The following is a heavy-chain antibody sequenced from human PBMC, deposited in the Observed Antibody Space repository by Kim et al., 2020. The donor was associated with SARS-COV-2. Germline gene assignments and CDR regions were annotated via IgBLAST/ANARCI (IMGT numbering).Heavy chain of an antibody. Sequence: GGSLRLSCAASGFTFSSYAMTWVRQAPGKGLEWVSGIRGTDSSTYYTDSVKSRFTISRDNSSNTLYPQMNSLRAEDTAAYYCAKAVGASRYWYLDLWGRG. J-gene: IGHJ2*01. V-gene: IGHV3-23*01. CDR2: IRGTDSST. CDR1: GFTFSSYA. CDR3: AKAVGASRYWYLDL. D-gene: IGHD1-26*01.